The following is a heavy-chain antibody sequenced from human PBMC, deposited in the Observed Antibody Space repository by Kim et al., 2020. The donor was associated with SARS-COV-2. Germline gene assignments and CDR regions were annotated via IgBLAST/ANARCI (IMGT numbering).Heavy chain of an antibody. Sequence: GGSLRLSCAASGFTFNTYAMSWVRQAPGKGLEWVSAISGSGGNTYYADSVKGRFSISRDNSKNTLYLLLNGLRAEDTAMYYCAKEAVPTINRLIYIDYWG. CDR2: ISGSGGNT. CDR1: GFTFNTYA. V-gene: IGHV3-23*01. D-gene: IGHD2-2*02. CDR3: AKEAVPTINRLIYIDY. J-gene: IGHJ4*01.